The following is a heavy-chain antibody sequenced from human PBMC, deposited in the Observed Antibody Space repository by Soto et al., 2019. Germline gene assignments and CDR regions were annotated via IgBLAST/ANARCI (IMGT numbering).Heavy chain of an antibody. J-gene: IGHJ4*02. CDR2: ISGSGGST. V-gene: IGHV3-23*01. Sequence: GGSLRLSCAASGFTFSSYAMSWVRQAPGKGLEWVSAISGSGGSTYYADSVKGRFTISRDNSKNTLYLQMNSLRAEDTAVYYCAASGSSEYQLPCYLDYWGQGTLVTVSS. D-gene: IGHD2-2*01. CDR1: GFTFSSYA. CDR3: AASGSSEYQLPCYLDY.